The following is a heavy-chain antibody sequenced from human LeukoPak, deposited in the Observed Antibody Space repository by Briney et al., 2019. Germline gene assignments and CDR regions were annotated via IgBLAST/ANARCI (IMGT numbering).Heavy chain of an antibody. Sequence: SEALSVTCTDPGGSISSSYSSWIRHPPRKGLWWIGDIYYSGGTNHNPSLKSRVTISGDTSKNQFSLKLSSVAAADTAVYYCARSPVVTVGPLKLPDYYMDVWGKGTTVTVSS. CDR2: IYYSGGT. V-gene: IGHV4-59*01. CDR3: ARSPVVTVGPLKLPDYYMDV. CDR1: GGSISSSY. J-gene: IGHJ6*03. D-gene: IGHD2-15*01.